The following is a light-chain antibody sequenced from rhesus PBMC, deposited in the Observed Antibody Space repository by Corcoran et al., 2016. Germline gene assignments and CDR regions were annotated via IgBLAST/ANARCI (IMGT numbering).Light chain of an antibody. CDR3: LQYVSSPYT. V-gene: IGKV1-22*01. J-gene: IGKJ2*01. CDR1: QSISRW. Sequence: DIQMTQSPSSLSASVGDTVTITCRASQSISRWLDWDQQKPGKAPKLLIYRASSLQSGVPSRFRGGGSGKDFSFTITSLQPEDFATYYCLQYVSSPYTFGQGTKVEIK. CDR2: RAS.